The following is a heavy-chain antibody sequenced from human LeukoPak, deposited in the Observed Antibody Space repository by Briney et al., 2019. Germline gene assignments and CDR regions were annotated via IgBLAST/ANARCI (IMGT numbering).Heavy chain of an antibody. V-gene: IGHV3-21*01. D-gene: IGHD2-21*02. Sequence: GGSLRLSCAASGFTFSSYSMNWVRQAPGKGLEWVGSISSSSSYTYYADSVKGRFTTSRDNAKNTLYLQMNSLRAEDTAVYYCARDHYVVVTAIRTNWFDPWGQGTLVTVSS. CDR2: ISSSSSYT. CDR1: GFTFSSYS. CDR3: ARDHYVVVTAIRTNWFDP. J-gene: IGHJ5*02.